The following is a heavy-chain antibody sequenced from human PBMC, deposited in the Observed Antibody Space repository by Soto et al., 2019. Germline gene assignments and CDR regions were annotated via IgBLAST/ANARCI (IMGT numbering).Heavy chain of an antibody. V-gene: IGHV4-31*03. J-gene: IGHJ6*02. CDR2: IYYRGST. D-gene: IGHD2-21*02. CDR1: GGSISSGGYY. Sequence: QVQLQESGPGLVKPSQTLSLTCTVSGGSISSGGYYWTWIRQHPGKGLEWIGYIYYRGSTYYNPSLKGRVTISVDTSKNQFSLKLSSVTAADTAVYYCARVCGGDCHYGMDVWGQGTTGTVSS. CDR3: ARVCGGDCHYGMDV.